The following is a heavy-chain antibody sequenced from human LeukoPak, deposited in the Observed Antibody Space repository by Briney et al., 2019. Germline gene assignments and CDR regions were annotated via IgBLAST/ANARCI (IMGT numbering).Heavy chain of an antibody. CDR2: IKSKTDGGTT. Sequence: KPGGSLRLSCAASGFTFSNAWMSWVRQAPGKGLEWVGRIKSKTDGGTTDYAAPVKGRFTISRDDSKNTLYLQMNSLKTEDTAVYYCTTGDTAMVTGDYWGQGTLVTLSS. CDR3: TTGDTAMVTGDY. D-gene: IGHD5-18*01. J-gene: IGHJ4*02. V-gene: IGHV3-15*01. CDR1: GFTFSNAW.